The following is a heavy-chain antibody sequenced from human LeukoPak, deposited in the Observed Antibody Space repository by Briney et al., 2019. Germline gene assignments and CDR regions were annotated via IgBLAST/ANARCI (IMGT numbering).Heavy chain of an antibody. J-gene: IGHJ4*02. CDR3: ASLSYGDYDFDY. V-gene: IGHV3-66*01. Sequence: PGGSLRLSCAASGFTVSSNYMSWVRQAPGEGLEWVSVIYSGGSTYYADSVKGRFTISRDNSKNTLYLQMNGLRAEDTAVYYCASLSYGDYDFDYWGQGTLVTVSS. D-gene: IGHD4-17*01. CDR2: IYSGGST. CDR1: GFTVSSNY.